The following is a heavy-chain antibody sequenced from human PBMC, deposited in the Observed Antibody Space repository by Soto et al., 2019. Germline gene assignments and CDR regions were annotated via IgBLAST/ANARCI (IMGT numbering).Heavy chain of an antibody. Sequence: SETLSLTCAVSGDSISSSNWWNWVRQPPGKGLEWIGEISHSGSTNYNPSLKSRVTLSVDTSKNHFSLKLSSVIAADTAVYYCARRLYYDSSGFEGGGMDVWGQGTTVTVSS. D-gene: IGHD3-22*01. CDR3: ARRLYYDSSGFEGGGMDV. V-gene: IGHV4-4*02. CDR1: GDSISSSNW. CDR2: ISHSGST. J-gene: IGHJ6*02.